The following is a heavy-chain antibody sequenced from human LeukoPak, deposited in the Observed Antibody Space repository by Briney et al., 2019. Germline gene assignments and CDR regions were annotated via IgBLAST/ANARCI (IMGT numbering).Heavy chain of an antibody. Sequence: SETLSLTCAVYVGSFSGYYWSWSREPPGKGLEWVGEINDSGITNYNPSLKSRVAISVDTSKNQFSLKLRSVPAADTAVYYCARGSRPRGYCSSTSCYPPSSSSSRKRYFDYWGQGPLVPVSS. CDR1: VGSFSGYY. V-gene: IGHV4-34*01. CDR3: ARGSRPRGYCSSTSCYPPSSSSSRKRYFDY. J-gene: IGHJ4*02. CDR2: INDSGIT. D-gene: IGHD2-2*01.